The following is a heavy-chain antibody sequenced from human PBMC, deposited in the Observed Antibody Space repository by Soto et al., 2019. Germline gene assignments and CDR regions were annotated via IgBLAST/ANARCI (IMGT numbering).Heavy chain of an antibody. CDR2: INPSGGST. Sequence: QVQVVQSGAEVKKPGASVKVSCKASGYTFTSCYMHWVRQAPGQGLEWMGVINPSGGSTNYARKSQGRVTMTRDTSTSRVYMELSSLRSEDTAVYYCARAYSSSWTDAFDIWGQGTMVTVAS. CDR1: GYTFTSCY. J-gene: IGHJ3*02. V-gene: IGHV1-46*03. CDR3: ARAYSSSWTDAFDI. D-gene: IGHD6-13*01.